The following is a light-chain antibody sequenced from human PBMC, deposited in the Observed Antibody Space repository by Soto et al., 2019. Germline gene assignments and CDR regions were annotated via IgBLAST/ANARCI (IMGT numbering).Light chain of an antibody. CDR2: GDS. V-gene: IGKV1-5*01. Sequence: IQMTQSPSTLSASVGDTVTITCRASQSISVSLAWYQQKPGKAPNLLIYGDSTLQGGVPSRFSGSGSGTELTLTDTSLQPEDLATYFCQQYDKDSMFGHGTKVDVK. CDR1: QSISVS. J-gene: IGKJ1*01. CDR3: QQYDKDSM.